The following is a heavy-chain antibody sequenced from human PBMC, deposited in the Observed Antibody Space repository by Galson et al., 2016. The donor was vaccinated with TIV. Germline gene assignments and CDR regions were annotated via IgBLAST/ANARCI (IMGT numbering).Heavy chain of an antibody. J-gene: IGHJ4*02. CDR2: INVYNGNT. V-gene: IGHV1-3*01. CDR1: GYTFTSYT. Sequence: QSGAEVKKPGESLKISCKASGYTFTSYTMHWVRQAPGQRLGWMGWINVYNGNTRYSQKFRDRVTITRDTSATTAYMETYMELSSLKSEDTAVYYCVRARVKHFDFWGQGTLVTVSS. CDR3: VRARVKHFDF.